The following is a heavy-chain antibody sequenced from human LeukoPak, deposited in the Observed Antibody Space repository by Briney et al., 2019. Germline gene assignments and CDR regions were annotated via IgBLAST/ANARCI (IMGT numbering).Heavy chain of an antibody. CDR1: GFTFSSYG. D-gene: IGHD4-17*01. J-gene: IGHJ3*02. CDR3: ARPMTTVTTGAFDI. CDR2: ISYDGSNK. Sequence: GRSLRLSCAASGFTFSSYGMHWVRQAPGKGLEWVAVISYDGSNKYYADSVKGRFTISRDNSKNTLYLQMNSLRAEDTAVYYCARPMTTVTTGAFDIWGQGTMVTVSS. V-gene: IGHV3-30*03.